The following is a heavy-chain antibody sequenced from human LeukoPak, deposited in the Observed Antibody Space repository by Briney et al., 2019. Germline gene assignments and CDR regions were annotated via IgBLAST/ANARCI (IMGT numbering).Heavy chain of an antibody. CDR3: ARLGSLSGSGTYYQIPPIDY. V-gene: IGHV3-7*05. CDR2: IDQHGSEK. Sequence: GGSLRLSCAASGFTFSDYWMSWVRQAPGKGLEWVAHIDQHGSEKKYVDSVKGRFTVSRDNAKNSLYLLMNSLTAEDTAVYYCARLGSLSGSGTYYQIPPIDYWGQAILVTVSS. CDR1: GFTFSDYW. D-gene: IGHD3-10*01. J-gene: IGHJ4*02.